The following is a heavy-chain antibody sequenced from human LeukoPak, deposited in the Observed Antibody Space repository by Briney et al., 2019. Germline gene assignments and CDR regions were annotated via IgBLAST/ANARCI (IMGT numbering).Heavy chain of an antibody. Sequence: GGSLRLSSAASGFTFCNDWMHWVREAPGKGLVWVSRINSDGINTSYADSVKGRFTISRDNAKNTLNLQMNSLRAEDTAVYYCARVKYYYDSSGYYPPHFDYWGQGTLVTVSS. D-gene: IGHD3-22*01. V-gene: IGHV3-74*01. CDR3: ARVKYYYDSSGYYPPHFDY. J-gene: IGHJ4*02. CDR1: GFTFCNDW. CDR2: INSDGINT.